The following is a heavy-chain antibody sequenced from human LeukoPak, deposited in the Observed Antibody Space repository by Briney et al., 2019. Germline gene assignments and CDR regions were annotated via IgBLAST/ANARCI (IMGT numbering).Heavy chain of an antibody. V-gene: IGHV4-4*07. J-gene: IGHJ6*02. CDR2: IYTSGST. CDR1: GGSISSYY. Sequence: SETLSLTCTVSGGSISSYYWSWIRQPAGKGLEWIGRIYTSGSTNYNPSLKSRVTMSVDTSKNQFSLKLSSVTAADTAVYYCARDTSSSWYPMDYYYYGMDVWGQGTTVTVSS. CDR3: ARDTSSSWYPMDYYYYGMDV. D-gene: IGHD6-13*01.